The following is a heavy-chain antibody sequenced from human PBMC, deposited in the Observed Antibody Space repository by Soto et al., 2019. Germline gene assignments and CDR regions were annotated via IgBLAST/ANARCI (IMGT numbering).Heavy chain of an antibody. Sequence: QVQLVQSGAEVKKPGSSVKVSCKASGGTFSSYAISWVRQAPGQGLEWMGGIIPIFGTANYAQKFQGRVMITADESTSTAYMELSSLRSEDTAVYYCAEGYDILTGYYGPLDYWGQGTLVTVSS. CDR3: AEGYDILTGYYGPLDY. J-gene: IGHJ4*02. V-gene: IGHV1-69*01. CDR1: GGTFSSYA. CDR2: IIPIFGTA. D-gene: IGHD3-9*01.